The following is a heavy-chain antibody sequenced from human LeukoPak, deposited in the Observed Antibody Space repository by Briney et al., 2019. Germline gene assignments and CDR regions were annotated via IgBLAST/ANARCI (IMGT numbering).Heavy chain of an antibody. CDR2: INPNSGGT. CDR3: ARSDCSSTSCYGP. Sequence: ASVKVSCKASGYTFTGYYMHWVRQAPGQGLEWMGWINPNSGGTNYAQKFQGRVTMTRDTSISTAYMELSRLRSDDTAVYYCARSDCSSTSCYGPLGQGTLVTVSS. V-gene: IGHV1-2*02. D-gene: IGHD2-2*01. CDR1: GYTFTGYY. J-gene: IGHJ5*02.